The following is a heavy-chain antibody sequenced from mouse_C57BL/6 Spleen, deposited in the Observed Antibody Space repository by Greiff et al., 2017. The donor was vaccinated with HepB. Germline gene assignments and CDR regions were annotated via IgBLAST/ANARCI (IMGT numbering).Heavy chain of an antibody. J-gene: IGHJ4*01. Sequence: QVQLQQPGAELVKPGASVKLSCKASGYTFTSYWMQWVKQRPGQGLEWIGEIDPSDSYTNYNQQFKGKATLTVDTSSSTAYMQLSSLTSEDSAVYYCARSNSWDYWGQGTSVTVSS. CDR2: IDPSDSYT. V-gene: IGHV1-50*01. CDR1: GYTFTSYW. D-gene: IGHD2-5*01. CDR3: ARSNSWDY.